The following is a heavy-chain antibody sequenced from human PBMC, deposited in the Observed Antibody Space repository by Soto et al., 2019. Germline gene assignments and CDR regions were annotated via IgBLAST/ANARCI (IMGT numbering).Heavy chain of an antibody. CDR1: GGTFSSDF. V-gene: IGHV1-69*06. D-gene: IGHD3-16*01. CDR2: TIARFGSA. Sequence: GPAVKVSCTAAGGTFSSDFISWVRQAPGQGREGVGGTIARFGSANFAQKFQGRVTITADRFTSTVYMELSSLTSEDTATYYCARDQDSDNYVYAGSQEPYGMDVWGQGTTVTVSS. J-gene: IGHJ6*02. CDR3: ARDQDSDNYVYAGSQEPYGMDV.